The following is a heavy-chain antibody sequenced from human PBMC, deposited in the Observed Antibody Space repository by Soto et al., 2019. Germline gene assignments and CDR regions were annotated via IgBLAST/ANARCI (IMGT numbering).Heavy chain of an antibody. CDR1: GYTFTTYG. J-gene: IGHJ5*02. CDR2: ISAYNGNT. D-gene: IGHD5-12*01. Sequence: ASVKVSCKASGYTFTTYGISWVRQAPGQGLEWMGWISAYNGNTHYAQKLQGRVTMTTDTSTSTAYMEVRSLRSDDTAVYFCTREFSGYDSGYNWFDPWGQGTLVTVPS. V-gene: IGHV1-18*01. CDR3: TREFSGYDSGYNWFDP.